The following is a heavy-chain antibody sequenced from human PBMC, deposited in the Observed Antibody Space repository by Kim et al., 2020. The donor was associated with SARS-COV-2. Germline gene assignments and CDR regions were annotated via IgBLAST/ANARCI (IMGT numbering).Heavy chain of an antibody. CDR3: ARHDRRITSNYFDY. D-gene: IGHD1-20*01. V-gene: IGHV4-39*01. Sequence: NPSLKSRVTISVDTSKNQFSLKLSSVTAADTAVYYCARHDRRITSNYFDYWGQGTLVTVSS. J-gene: IGHJ4*02.